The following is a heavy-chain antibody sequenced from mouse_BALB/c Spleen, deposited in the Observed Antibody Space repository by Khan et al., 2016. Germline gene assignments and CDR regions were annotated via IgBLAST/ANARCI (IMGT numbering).Heavy chain of an antibody. J-gene: IGHJ3*01. Sequence: EVQLQESGPSLAKPSQTLSLTCSVTGDSITSGHWNWIRKFPGNKFDFMGYISHSGDSYYNPSLNSRISITRDTSKNQYYRQLNSVMTDDSSTYYCATCDYYGSAVAYWGQGTLVTVSA. CDR3: ATCDYYGSAVAY. D-gene: IGHD1-2*01. CDR1: GDSITSGH. V-gene: IGHV3-8*02. CDR2: ISHSGDS.